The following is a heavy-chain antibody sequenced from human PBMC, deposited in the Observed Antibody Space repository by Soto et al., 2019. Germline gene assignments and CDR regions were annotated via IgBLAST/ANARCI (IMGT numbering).Heavy chain of an antibody. CDR3: ARFYYDSSGYYYAFDS. Sequence: SGPTLVNPTQTLTLTCTFSGFSLTTSGMRVSWIRQPPGKALELLARSDWGDDKYYSTSLQTRLTIPKDPSKNQVVIKMTNMDPVDTATYYCARFYYDSSGYYYAFDSWGQGTMVTVSS. V-gene: IGHV2-70*04. CDR1: GFSLTTSGMR. CDR2: SDWGDDK. D-gene: IGHD3-22*01. J-gene: IGHJ4*02.